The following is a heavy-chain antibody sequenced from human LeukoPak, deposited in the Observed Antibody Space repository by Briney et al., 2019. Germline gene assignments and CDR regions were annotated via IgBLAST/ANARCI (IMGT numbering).Heavy chain of an antibody. D-gene: IGHD3-22*01. Sequence: SETLSLTCTVSGGSISSYYWSWIRQPPGKGLEWIGYIYYSGSTNYNPSLKSRVTISVDTSKNQFSLKLSSVTAADTAVYYCARDPKMIDAFDIWGQGTMVTVSS. CDR3: ARDPKMIDAFDI. J-gene: IGHJ3*02. V-gene: IGHV4-59*12. CDR1: GGSISSYY. CDR2: IYYSGST.